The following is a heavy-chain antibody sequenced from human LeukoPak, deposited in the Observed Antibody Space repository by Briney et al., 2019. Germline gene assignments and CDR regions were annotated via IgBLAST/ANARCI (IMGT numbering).Heavy chain of an antibody. CDR1: GGSISSYY. J-gene: IGHJ6*03. CDR2: IYTSGST. Sequence: PSETLSLTCTVSGGSISSYYWSWIRQPAGKGLEWIGRIYTSGSTNYNPSLKSRVTMSVDTSKNQFSLKLSSVTAADTAVYYCARDTSGWGHNYYMDVWGKGTTVTVSS. D-gene: IGHD3-16*01. V-gene: IGHV4-4*07. CDR3: ARDTSGWGHNYYMDV.